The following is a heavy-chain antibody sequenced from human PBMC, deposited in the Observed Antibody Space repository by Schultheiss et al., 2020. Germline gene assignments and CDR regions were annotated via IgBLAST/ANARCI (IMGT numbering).Heavy chain of an antibody. J-gene: IGHJ4*02. D-gene: IGHD3-10*01. CDR3: ARDRWFGAKPYYFDY. CDR2: ISYDGSNK. Sequence: GGSLRLSCAASGFTFSSYGMHWVRQAPGKGLEWVAVISYDGSNKYYADSVKGRFTISRDNSKNTLYLQMDRLTAEDTAVYYCARDRWFGAKPYYFDYWGQGTL. V-gene: IGHV3-30*19. CDR1: GFTFSSYG.